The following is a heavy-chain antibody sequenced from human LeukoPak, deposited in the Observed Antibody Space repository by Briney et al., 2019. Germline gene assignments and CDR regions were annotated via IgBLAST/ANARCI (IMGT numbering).Heavy chain of an antibody. V-gene: IGHV1-2*06. CDR1: GSTFTGYY. J-gene: IGHJ4*02. Sequence: GASVKVSCKASGSTFTGYYMHWVRQAPGQGLEWMGRINPNSGGTNYAQKFQGRVTMTRDTSISTAYMELSRLRSDDTAVYYCARRYCSSTSCYSASDYWGQGTLVTVSS. D-gene: IGHD2-2*01. CDR2: INPNSGGT. CDR3: ARRYCSSTSCYSASDY.